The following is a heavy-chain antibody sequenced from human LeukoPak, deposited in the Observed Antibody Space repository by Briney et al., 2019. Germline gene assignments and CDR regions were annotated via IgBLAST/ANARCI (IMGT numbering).Heavy chain of an antibody. CDR1: GGSISSSSYY. CDR3: ARDRSGSGLIDY. Sequence: SETLSLTCTVSGGSISSSSYYWGWIRQPPGKGLEWIGSIYYSGSTYYNPSLKSRVTISVDTSKNQFSLKLSSVTAADTAVYYCARDRSGSGLIDYWGQGTLVTVSS. D-gene: IGHD1-26*01. CDR2: IYYSGST. V-gene: IGHV4-39*07. J-gene: IGHJ4*02.